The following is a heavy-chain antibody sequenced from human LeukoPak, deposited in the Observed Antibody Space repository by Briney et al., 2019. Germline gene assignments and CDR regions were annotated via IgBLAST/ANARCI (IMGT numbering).Heavy chain of an antibody. CDR2: IYLDGSRA. Sequence: PGGSLRLSCAVSGFTFTNYWMSWARQSPGKGLEWVANIYLDGSRAYYVDSVKGRFTISRDNAKNSLFLQMNSLSAEDTAVYYCAKDRVPGIAAAGILRYWGQGTLVTVSS. V-gene: IGHV3-7*01. J-gene: IGHJ4*02. CDR1: GFTFTNYW. D-gene: IGHD6-13*01. CDR3: AKDRVPGIAAAGILRY.